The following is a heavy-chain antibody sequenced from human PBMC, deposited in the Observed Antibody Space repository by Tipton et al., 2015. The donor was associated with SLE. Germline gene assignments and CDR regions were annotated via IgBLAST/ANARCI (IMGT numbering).Heavy chain of an antibody. J-gene: IGHJ4*02. CDR2: VFRSGTS. V-gene: IGHV4-38-2*02. Sequence: TLSLTCTVSGYSISSGHLWGWIRQAPGKGLEWIASVFRSGTSHYNPSLKRRVTISGDTSKNQFSLKLSSATATDTAVYHCARDSNNWNYGYFDSWGQGILVTVSS. D-gene: IGHD1-7*01. CDR1: GYSISSGHL. CDR3: ARDSNNWNYGYFDS.